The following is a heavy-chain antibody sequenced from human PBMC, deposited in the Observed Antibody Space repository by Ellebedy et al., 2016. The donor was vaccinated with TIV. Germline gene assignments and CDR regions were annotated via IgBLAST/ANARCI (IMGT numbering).Heavy chain of an antibody. CDR3: ARTDPWQPIDD. Sequence: MPSETLSLTCSVSAGSVSSTSYYWAWIRQPPGKGLEYIGSVYYSGSPYYNPSFKSRVTLSADTSKNQFSLNLRTVTAADTAVYYCARTDPWQPIDDWGQGILVSVSS. V-gene: IGHV4-39*01. D-gene: IGHD2-21*02. CDR1: AGSVSSTSYY. J-gene: IGHJ4*02. CDR2: VYYSGSP.